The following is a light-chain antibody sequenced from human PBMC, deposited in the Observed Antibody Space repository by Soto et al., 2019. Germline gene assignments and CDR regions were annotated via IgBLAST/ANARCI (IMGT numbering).Light chain of an antibody. CDR2: NTN. CDR1: SDSVSASHF. CDR3: LLSYSGARRV. V-gene: IGLV8-61*01. Sequence: QAVVTQEPSFSVSPGGTVTLTCGLSSDSVSASHFPSWYQQTPGQAPRTLIYNTNTRSSGVPDRFSGSILGDKAALTLSGAQPEDEADYYCLLSYSGARRVFGGGTKLTVL. J-gene: IGLJ3*02.